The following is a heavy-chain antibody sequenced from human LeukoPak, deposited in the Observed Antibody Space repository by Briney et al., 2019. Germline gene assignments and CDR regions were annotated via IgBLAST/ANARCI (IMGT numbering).Heavy chain of an antibody. D-gene: IGHD2-15*01. CDR3: ARGPLEYCSGGTCYSGRNWFDP. CDR1: GYTFTGYY. V-gene: IGHV1-2*02. J-gene: IGHJ5*02. Sequence: ASVKVSCKASGYTFTGYYMHWVRQAPGQGLEWMGWINPNSGGTNYAQKFQGRVTMTRDTSISTAYIELSRLRFDDTAVYYCARGPLEYCSGGTCYSGRNWFDPWGQGTLVTVSS. CDR2: INPNSGGT.